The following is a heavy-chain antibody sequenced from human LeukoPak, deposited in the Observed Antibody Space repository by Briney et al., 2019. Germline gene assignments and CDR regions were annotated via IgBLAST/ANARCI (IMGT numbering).Heavy chain of an antibody. CDR1: GYTFTSYY. Sequence: ASVKVSCKASGYTFTSYYMHWVRQAPGQGLEWMGRINPNGGGTNYAQKFQGRVTMTRDTSISTAYMELSRLRSDDTAVYYCARDGHYDSSGYYRDYWGQGTLVTVSS. V-gene: IGHV1-2*06. CDR3: ARDGHYDSSGYYRDY. D-gene: IGHD3-22*01. J-gene: IGHJ4*02. CDR2: INPNGGGT.